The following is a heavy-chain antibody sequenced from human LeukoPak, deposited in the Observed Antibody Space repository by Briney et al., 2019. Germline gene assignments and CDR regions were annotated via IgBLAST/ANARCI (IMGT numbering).Heavy chain of an antibody. D-gene: IGHD3-22*01. CDR1: GSTFSSYA. Sequence: SVKVSCKASGSTFSSYAISWVRQAPGQGLEWMGRIIPILGIANYAQKFQGRVTITADKSTSTAYMELSSLRSDDTAVYYCARFPGDSSSLADAFDIWGQGTMVTVSS. J-gene: IGHJ3*02. CDR2: IIPILGIA. V-gene: IGHV1-69*04. CDR3: ARFPGDSSSLADAFDI.